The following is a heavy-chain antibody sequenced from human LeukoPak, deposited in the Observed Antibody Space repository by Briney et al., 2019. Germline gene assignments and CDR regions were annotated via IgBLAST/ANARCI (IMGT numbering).Heavy chain of an antibody. J-gene: IGHJ3*02. CDR3: AKLVGATPRFKADAIGFDAFDI. Sequence: PGGSLRLSCAASGFTFSSYGMHWVRQAPGKGLEWVAFIRYDGSNKYYADSVKGRFTISRDNSKNTLYLQMNSLRAEDTAVYYCAKLVGATPRFKADAIGFDAFDIWGQGTMVTVSS. V-gene: IGHV3-30*02. D-gene: IGHD1-26*01. CDR2: IRYDGSNK. CDR1: GFTFSSYG.